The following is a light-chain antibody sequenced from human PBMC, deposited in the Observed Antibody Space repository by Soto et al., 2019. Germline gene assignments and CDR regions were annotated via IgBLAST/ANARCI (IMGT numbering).Light chain of an antibody. CDR2: DAS. Sequence: DMVMTQSAGAVSVSPGGRCTRSCRASQSFSINLAWYQQKPGQAPRLLIYDASTRATGIPARFSGSGSGTEFILTISSLQSEDFAVYYCQHSNNWHITFGQGTRLEIK. CDR1: QSFSIN. V-gene: IGKV3-15*01. CDR3: QHSNNWHIT. J-gene: IGKJ5*01.